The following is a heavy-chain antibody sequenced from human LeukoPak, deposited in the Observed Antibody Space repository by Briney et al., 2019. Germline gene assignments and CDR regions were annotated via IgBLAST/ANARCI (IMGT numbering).Heavy chain of an antibody. CDR1: GFTVRSKY. D-gene: IGHD1-1*01. Sequence: GGSLRLSCAASGFTVRSKYMGWVRQAPGKGLEWGSLTHNDGSTYYADSVQGRFIISRDNSENSLYLQMNSLRAEDTAVYYCATGKNDIGAAFDFWGQGTMVTVSS. J-gene: IGHJ3*01. CDR2: THNDGST. V-gene: IGHV3-53*01. CDR3: ATGKNDIGAAFDF.